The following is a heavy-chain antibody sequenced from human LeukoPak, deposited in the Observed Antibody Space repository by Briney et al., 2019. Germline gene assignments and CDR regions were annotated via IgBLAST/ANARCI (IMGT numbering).Heavy chain of an antibody. CDR1: GGSISSSNW. D-gene: IGHD3-22*01. Sequence: PSGTLSLTCAVSGGSISSSNWWSWVRQPPGKGLEWIGEIYHSGSTNYNPSLKSRVTISVDKSKNQFSLKLSPVTAADTAVYYCASTQYDSSGHFDYWGQGTLVTVSS. CDR3: ASTQYDSSGHFDY. J-gene: IGHJ4*02. V-gene: IGHV4-4*02. CDR2: IYHSGST.